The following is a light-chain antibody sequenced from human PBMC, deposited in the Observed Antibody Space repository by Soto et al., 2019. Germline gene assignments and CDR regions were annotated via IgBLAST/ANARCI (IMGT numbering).Light chain of an antibody. CDR2: LGS. J-gene: IGKJ4*01. V-gene: IGKV2-28*01. CDR1: LSLLGTNGSNY. Sequence: IVLTQSALSLPVTPGEPASISCRSSLSLLGTNGSNYLAWYLQKPGQSPQGLIYLGSNRASGVPDRFSGSGSGTDFTLQISRVEAEDVGVYYCMQGLSSPLTFGGGSKVDIK. CDR3: MQGLSSPLT.